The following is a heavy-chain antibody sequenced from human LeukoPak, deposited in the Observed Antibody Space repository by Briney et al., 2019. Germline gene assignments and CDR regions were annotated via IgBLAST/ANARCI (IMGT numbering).Heavy chain of an antibody. CDR2: IYPGDSDT. J-gene: IGHJ4*02. V-gene: IGHV5-51*01. CDR1: GYSFTSYW. Sequence: GESLKISCKGSGYSFTSYWIGWVRQMPGKGLEWMGIIYPGDSDTRYSPSFQGQVTISADKSISTAYLQWSSLKASDTAMYYCARHQPTNCDFWSGYYFDYWGQGTLVTVSS. D-gene: IGHD3-3*01. CDR3: ARHQPTNCDFWSGYYFDY.